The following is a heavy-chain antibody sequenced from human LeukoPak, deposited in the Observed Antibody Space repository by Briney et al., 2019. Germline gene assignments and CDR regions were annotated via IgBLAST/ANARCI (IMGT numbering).Heavy chain of an antibody. D-gene: IGHD4-17*01. J-gene: IGHJ6*02. CDR1: GGSISSYH. Sequence: SETLSLTCTVSGGSISSYHWSWIRQPPGKGLEWIGYIYYSGSTNYNPSLKSRVTISVDTFKNQFSLKLSSVTAADTAVYYCARRYGDYGVTDVWGQGTTVTVSS. CDR3: ARRYGDYGVTDV. V-gene: IGHV4-59*08. CDR2: IYYSGST.